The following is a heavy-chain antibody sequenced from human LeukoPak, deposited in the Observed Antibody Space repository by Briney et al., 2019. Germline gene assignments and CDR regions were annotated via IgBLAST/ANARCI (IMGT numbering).Heavy chain of an antibody. D-gene: IGHD3-22*01. Sequence: GGSLRLSCEASGFASGSYAMTWVRQAPGKGLDWVSVIGASGADTYYADSVKGRFTVSRDNAKNTLYLHMNSLRAEDTAVYFCARRPRDSSGYYLGAFHDWGQGTAVTVSS. J-gene: IGHJ3*01. CDR1: GFASGSYA. CDR2: IGASGADT. CDR3: ARRPRDSSGYYLGAFHD. V-gene: IGHV3-23*01.